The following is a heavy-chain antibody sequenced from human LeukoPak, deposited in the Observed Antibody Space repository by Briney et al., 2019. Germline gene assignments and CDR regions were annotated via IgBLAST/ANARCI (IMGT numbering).Heavy chain of an antibody. J-gene: IGHJ4*02. D-gene: IGHD6-13*01. CDR3: ARPPPDSSSWLFDY. V-gene: IGHV3-23*01. CDR2: ITDNGGST. CDR1: GFTFSSHA. Sequence: PGGSLRLSCAASGFTFSSHAMSWVRQAPGKGLEWVSTITDNGGSTYYADSVKGRFTISRDNSKNTLYLQMNSLRAEDTAVFYCARPPPDSSSWLFDYWGQGTLVTVSS.